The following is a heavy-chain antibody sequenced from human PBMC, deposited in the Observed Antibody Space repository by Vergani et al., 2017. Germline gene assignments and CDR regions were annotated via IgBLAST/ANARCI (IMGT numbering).Heavy chain of an antibody. J-gene: IGHJ5*02. CDR3: ARYRDLYCRSTTSCHNWFDP. V-gene: IGHV4-59*01. CDR2: VYYTGST. D-gene: IGHD2/OR15-2a*01. Sequence: QVQLQESGPGLVKPSETLSLTCTVSGAAIKDFYWSWFRQPQGKGLEWIGYVYYTGSTTYNPSLKSRVTISVDTSNNQFSLRMTSLTAADTAIYYCARYRDLYCRSTTSCHNWFDPWGQGSLVTVSS. CDR1: GAAIKDFY.